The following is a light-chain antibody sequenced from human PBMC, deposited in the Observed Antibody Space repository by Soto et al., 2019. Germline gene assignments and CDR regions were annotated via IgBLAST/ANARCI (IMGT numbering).Light chain of an antibody. J-gene: IGKJ2*01. CDR1: QSVSSSY. CDR3: QQYGSSPYT. CDR2: GAS. V-gene: IGKV3-20*01. Sequence: ESVLTQSPGTLSLSPWERATLSCRASQSVSSSYLALYQQKPGQAPRLLIYGASSRATGIPDRFSGSGSGTDFTLTISRLEPEDFAVYYCQQYGSSPYTFGQGNKLEIK.